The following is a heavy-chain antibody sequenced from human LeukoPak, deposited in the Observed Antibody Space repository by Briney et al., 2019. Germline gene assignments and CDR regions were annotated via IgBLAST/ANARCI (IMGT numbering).Heavy chain of an antibody. CDR1: GFTFSSSA. V-gene: IGHV3-30-3*01. J-gene: IGHJ4*02. CDR2: ISYDGSNK. D-gene: IGHD6-19*01. Sequence: TGGSPRLSCAASGFTFSSSAMHWVRQAPDKGLEWVAVISYDGSNKYYADSVKGRFTISRDNSKNTLYLQMNSLRADDTAVYYCARDRDSSGWYEGFDYWGQGTLVTVSS. CDR3: ARDRDSSGWYEGFDY.